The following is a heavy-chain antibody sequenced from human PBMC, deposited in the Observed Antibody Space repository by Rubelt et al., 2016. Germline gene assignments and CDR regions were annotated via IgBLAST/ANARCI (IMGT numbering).Heavy chain of an antibody. J-gene: IGHJ4*02. CDR1: GFTFSSYA. D-gene: IGHD1-20*01. Sequence: EVQLLESGGGLVQPGGSLRLSCAASGFTFSSYAMSWVRQAPGKGLEWVSSISSHSSNKYYADSVKGGFTSSRENAKNRLYLQMNSLRAEDTAVYYCAKFKGRYNWNYADYWGQGTLVTVSS. CDR3: AKFKGRYNWNYADY. V-gene: IGHV3-23*01. CDR2: ISSHSSNK.